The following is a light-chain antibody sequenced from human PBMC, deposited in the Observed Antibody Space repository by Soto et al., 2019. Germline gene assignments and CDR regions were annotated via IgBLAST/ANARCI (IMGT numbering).Light chain of an antibody. CDR2: DAS. Sequence: DIQMTQSPSSLSASVGDRVDIACQASQDISDSLKWFQQKPGKAPKLLSYDASNLEAEVPSRCSGSGSGTDFTFTINSLQPEDFATYYCQQSDNLPYTFGPGTRVEIK. V-gene: IGKV1-33*01. J-gene: IGKJ2*01. CDR3: QQSDNLPYT. CDR1: QDISDS.